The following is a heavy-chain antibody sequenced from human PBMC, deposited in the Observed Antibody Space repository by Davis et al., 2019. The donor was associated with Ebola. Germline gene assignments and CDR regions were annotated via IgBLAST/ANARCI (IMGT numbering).Heavy chain of an antibody. CDR3: ARGRQYGWFDP. Sequence: SETLSLTCTVSGGSITSNNYYWGWIRQPPGKGLEWIGSIYYSGSTHYNPSLKSRVTISVDTSKNQFSLKLSSVTAADTAVYYCARGRQYGWFDPWGQGTLVTVSS. CDR2: IYYSGST. V-gene: IGHV4-39*01. J-gene: IGHJ5*02. CDR1: GGSITSNNYY. D-gene: IGHD4-11*01.